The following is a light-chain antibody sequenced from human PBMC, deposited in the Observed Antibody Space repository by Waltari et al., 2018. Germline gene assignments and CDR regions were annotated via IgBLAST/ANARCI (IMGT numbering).Light chain of an antibody. V-gene: IGLV1-40*01. Sequence: QSVLTQPPSVSGAPGQRVTISCTGSSSNIGEGYDVHWYQRLPGRAPKLLIFDYTNRPSGVPDRFSGSKSGSSASLAITGLQPEDEADYYCQSYDSSLSGSRDVIFGGGTKLTVL. CDR3: QSYDSSLSGSRDVI. CDR2: DYT. CDR1: SSNIGEGYD. J-gene: IGLJ2*01.